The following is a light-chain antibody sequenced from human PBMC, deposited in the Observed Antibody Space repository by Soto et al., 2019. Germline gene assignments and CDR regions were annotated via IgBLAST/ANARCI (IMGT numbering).Light chain of an antibody. CDR3: QQYGSSGT. J-gene: IGKJ1*01. V-gene: IGKV3-20*01. CDR1: QSVGSN. CDR2: GAS. Sequence: SMSLATVPVYLGGRATLSCSASQSVGSNLAWYQQKPGQVPRLLIYGASTRATGIPDRFSGSGSGTDFTLTISRLEPEDFAVYYCQQYGSSGTFGQGTKVDI.